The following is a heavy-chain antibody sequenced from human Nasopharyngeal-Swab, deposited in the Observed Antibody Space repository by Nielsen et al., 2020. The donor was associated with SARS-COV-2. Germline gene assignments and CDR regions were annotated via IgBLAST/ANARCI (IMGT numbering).Heavy chain of an antibody. D-gene: IGHD6-19*01. CDR1: GYTFTGYY. CDR2: INPNSGGT. CDR3: ARDRRDSSGTHNWFDP. V-gene: IGHV1-2*04. J-gene: IGHJ5*02. Sequence: SVKVSCKAYGYTFTGYYMHWVRQAPGQGLEWMGWINPNSGGTNYAQKFQGWVTMTRDTSISTAYMELSRLRSDDTAVYYCARDRRDSSGTHNWFDPWGQGTLVTVSS.